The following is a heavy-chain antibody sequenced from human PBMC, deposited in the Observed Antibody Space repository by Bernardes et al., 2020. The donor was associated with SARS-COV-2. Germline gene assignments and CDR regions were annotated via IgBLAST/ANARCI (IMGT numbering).Heavy chain of an antibody. D-gene: IGHD3-22*01. V-gene: IGHV4-59*01. CDR3: ASKYYDSSGYYYPFDF. J-gene: IGHJ4*02. CDR1: GGSISSYY. Sequence: WGSLRLTCTVSGGSISSYYWSWIRQSPGKGLEWIGYIYSSGNTYYNPSLKSRVTISIDTSKKQFSLRLSSVTAADSAMYYCASKYYDSSGYYYPFDFWGQGTLVTVSS. CDR2: IYSSGNT.